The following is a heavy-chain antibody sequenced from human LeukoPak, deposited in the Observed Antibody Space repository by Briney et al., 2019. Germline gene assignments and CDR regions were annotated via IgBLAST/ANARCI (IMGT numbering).Heavy chain of an antibody. J-gene: IGHJ4*02. D-gene: IGHD6-13*01. V-gene: IGHV4-59*01. CDR1: GGSISSYY. Sequence: SETLSLTCTVSGGSISSYYWSWIRQPPGKGLEWMGCIYYSGSTNYNPSLKSRVKESVDAYKKQFALNLSSVAAADKAVYYCAGYTSHWGDFDYWGQGTLVTVSS. CDR2: IYYSGST. CDR3: AGYTSHWGDFDY.